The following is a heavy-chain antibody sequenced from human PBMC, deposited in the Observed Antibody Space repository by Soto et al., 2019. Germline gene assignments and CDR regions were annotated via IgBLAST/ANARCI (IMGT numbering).Heavy chain of an antibody. CDR3: AKDWSHGDIVVVVAPTTDWYFDL. V-gene: IGHV3-23*01. D-gene: IGHD2-15*01. Sequence: GGSLRLSCAASGFTFSSYAMSWVRQAPGKGLEWVSAISGSGGSTYYADSWKGRFTISRDNSKNTLYLQMNSLRAEDTAVYYCAKDWSHGDIVVVVAPTTDWYFDLWGRGTLVTVSS. CDR2: ISGSGGST. CDR1: GFTFSSYA. J-gene: IGHJ2*01.